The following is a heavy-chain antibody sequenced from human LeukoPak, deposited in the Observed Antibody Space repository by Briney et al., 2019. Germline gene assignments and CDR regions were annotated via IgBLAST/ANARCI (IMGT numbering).Heavy chain of an antibody. Sequence: ASVKVSCKASGYTFTGYYMHWVRQAPGQGLEWMGWINPNSGGTNYAQKFQGRVTMTRDTYISTAYMELSRLRSDDTAVYYCARVGGEGIVVVPAATGSFDYWGQETLVTVSS. CDR1: GYTFTGYY. CDR2: INPNSGGT. V-gene: IGHV1-2*02. J-gene: IGHJ4*02. D-gene: IGHD2-2*01. CDR3: ARVGGEGIVVVPAATGSFDY.